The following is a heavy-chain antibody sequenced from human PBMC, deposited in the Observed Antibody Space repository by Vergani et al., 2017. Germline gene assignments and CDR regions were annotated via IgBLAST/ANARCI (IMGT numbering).Heavy chain of an antibody. CDR3: ASPTPEQDAFDI. J-gene: IGHJ3*02. CDR1: GFTFSSYS. D-gene: IGHD1/OR15-1a*01. Sequence: EVQLVESGGGLVKPGGSLRLSCAASGFTFSSYSMNWVRQAPGKGLEWVSSISSSSSYIYYADSVKGRFTISRDNAKSSLYLQMNSLRAEDTAVYYCASPTPEQDAFDIWGQGTMVTVSS. CDR2: ISSSSSYI. V-gene: IGHV3-21*01.